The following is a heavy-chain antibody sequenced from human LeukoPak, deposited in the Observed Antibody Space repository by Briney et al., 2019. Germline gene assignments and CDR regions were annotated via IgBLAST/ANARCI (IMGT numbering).Heavy chain of an antibody. Sequence: GGSLRLSCAASGFTFSGYWMHWVRQAPGQGLVWVSRINSGGSTTTYADSVKGRFTISRDNAKNTLYLEMNSLRAEDTAVYYCARRSSGSSPYYFDYWGQGTLVTVSS. CDR2: INSGGSTT. D-gene: IGHD1-26*01. CDR3: ARRSSGSSPYYFDY. CDR1: GFTFSGYW. V-gene: IGHV3-74*01. J-gene: IGHJ4*02.